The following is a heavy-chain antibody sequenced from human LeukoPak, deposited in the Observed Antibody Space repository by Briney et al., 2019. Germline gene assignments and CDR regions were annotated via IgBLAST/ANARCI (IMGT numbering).Heavy chain of an antibody. CDR2: FDPEDGET. J-gene: IGHJ3*02. CDR1: GHTLTELS. CDR3: ATASPDSSWDPDAFDI. V-gene: IGHV1-24*01. D-gene: IGHD6-13*01. Sequence: GASVKVSCEVSGHTLTELSMHWVRQAPGKGLEWMGRFDPEDGETIYAQKFQGRVTMTEDTSTDTAYMELSSLRSEDTAVYYCATASPDSSWDPDAFDIWGQGTMVTVSS.